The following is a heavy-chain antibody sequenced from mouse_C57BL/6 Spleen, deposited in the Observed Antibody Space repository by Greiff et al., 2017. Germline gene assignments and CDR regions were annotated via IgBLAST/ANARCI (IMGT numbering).Heavy chain of an antibody. V-gene: IGHV14-3*01. CDR3: ARHYYGSSYGGYFDV. J-gene: IGHJ1*03. D-gene: IGHD1-1*01. Sequence: VTLKVSVAELVRPGASVKLSCTASGFTIKNTYMHWVKQRPEQGLGWIGRIDPANGNTKYAPKFQGKATITADTSSNTAYLQLSSLTSEDTAIYYCARHYYGSSYGGYFDVWGTGTTVTVSS. CDR1: GFTIKNTY. CDR2: IDPANGNT.